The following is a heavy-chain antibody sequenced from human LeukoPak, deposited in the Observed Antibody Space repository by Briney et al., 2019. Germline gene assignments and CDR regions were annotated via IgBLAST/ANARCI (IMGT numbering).Heavy chain of an antibody. Sequence: GGYLRLSCAASGFTFSSYAMSWVRQAPGKGLEWVSAISGSGGSTYYADSVKGRFTISRDNSKNTLYLQMNSLRAEDTAVYYCAASITMIVVVTPLGYWGQGTLVTVSS. CDR3: AASITMIVVVTPLGY. CDR1: GFTFSSYA. V-gene: IGHV3-23*01. D-gene: IGHD3-22*01. CDR2: ISGSGGST. J-gene: IGHJ4*02.